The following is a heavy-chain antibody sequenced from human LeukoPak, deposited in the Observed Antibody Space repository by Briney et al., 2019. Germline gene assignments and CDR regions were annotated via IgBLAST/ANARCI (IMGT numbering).Heavy chain of an antibody. D-gene: IGHD1-7*01. V-gene: IGHV3-15*04. J-gene: IGHJ6*02. Sequence: GGSRRLSCAASGFTFNYAWMSWVRQAPGKGLEWVGQTVSEIDGGTTDYATPVKGRFTISRDDSKSTLYLQMNSLKIEDTAVYYCTTDEDWNYARKDVWGQGATVIVSS. CDR3: TTDEDWNYARKDV. CDR1: GFTFNYAW. CDR2: TVSEIDGGTT.